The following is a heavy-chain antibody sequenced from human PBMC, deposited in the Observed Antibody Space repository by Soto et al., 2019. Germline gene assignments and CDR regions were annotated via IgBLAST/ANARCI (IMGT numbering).Heavy chain of an antibody. J-gene: IGHJ4*02. CDR2: TIPMLRMS. CDR1: GDTFNFYT. CDR3: ATSYGAGSQAFDF. D-gene: IGHD3-10*01. V-gene: IGHV1-69*02. Sequence: QVQLVQSGAELKKPGSSVRVSCKASGDTFNFYTINWVRQAPGQGLEWMGRTIPMLRMSNYALKFQGRLSITADKSTRTADMDLHRLKAEDTAMYYCATSYGAGSQAFDFWGQGTLVTVSS.